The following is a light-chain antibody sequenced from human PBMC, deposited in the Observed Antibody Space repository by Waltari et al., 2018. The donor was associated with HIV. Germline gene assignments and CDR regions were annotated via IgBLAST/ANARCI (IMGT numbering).Light chain of an antibody. J-gene: IGLJ3*02. CDR1: SGSVSTSYY. V-gene: IGLV8-61*01. CDR3: VLYMGSGIGV. Sequence: GTVTLTCGLSSGSVSTSYYPSWYQQTPGQAPRTLIYSTNTRSSGVPDRFSGSILGNKAALTITGAQADDESDYYCVLYMGSGIGVFGGGTKLTVL. CDR2: STN.